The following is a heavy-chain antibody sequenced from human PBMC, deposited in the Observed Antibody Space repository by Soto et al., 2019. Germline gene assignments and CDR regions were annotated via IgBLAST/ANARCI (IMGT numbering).Heavy chain of an antibody. CDR3: ARGIQLWPITYYFDY. Sequence: SETLSLTCSVSGVSISNSFYYWAWIRQPPGKGLEWIGSIYNSAYTYYNPSLKSRVSMSIDTSKNHFSLKLSSVTAADTAVYYCARGIQLWPITYYFDYWGQGTLVTVSS. CDR1: GVSISNSFYY. CDR2: IYNSAYT. V-gene: IGHV4-39*02. D-gene: IGHD5-18*01. J-gene: IGHJ4*02.